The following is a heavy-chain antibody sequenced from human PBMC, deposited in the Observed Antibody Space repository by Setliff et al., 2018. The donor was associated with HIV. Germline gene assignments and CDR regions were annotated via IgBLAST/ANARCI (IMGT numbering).Heavy chain of an antibody. Sequence: PSETLSLTCAVYGGSFSSYYWSWIRQPPGKGLEWIGEINHSGSTYYNPSLKSRVTISVDTSKNQFSMKLSSVTAADTAVYYCARHTGSYDYVWGSYRYTPYYFDYWGQGTLVTVSS. CDR2: INHSGST. D-gene: IGHD3-16*02. V-gene: IGHV4-34*01. CDR3: ARHTGSYDYVWGSYRYTPYYFDY. CDR1: GGSFSSYY. J-gene: IGHJ4*02.